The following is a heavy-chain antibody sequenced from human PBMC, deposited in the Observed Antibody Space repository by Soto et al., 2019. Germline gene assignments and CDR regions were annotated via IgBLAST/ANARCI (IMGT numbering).Heavy chain of an antibody. J-gene: IGHJ4*02. CDR2: IYTSGST. V-gene: IGHV4-4*07. D-gene: IGHD3-22*01. Sequence: SGTLSLTCTVSGGSISSYYWSWIRQPAGKGLEWIGRIYTSGSTNYNPSLKSRVTMSVDTSKNQFSLKLSSVTAADTAVCYCARGGGYDSSGYTFDYWGQGALVTVSS. CDR1: GGSISSYY. CDR3: ARGGGYDSSGYTFDY.